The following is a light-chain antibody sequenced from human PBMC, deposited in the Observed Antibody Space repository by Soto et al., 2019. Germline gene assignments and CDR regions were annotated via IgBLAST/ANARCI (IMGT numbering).Light chain of an antibody. Sequence: IEVTQSPSSLAASLGDRVTITCRASQTIGTYVNWYRQKSGAAPELLIYDASTLQSGVPSRFRGGASGTDFTLTISSLQLVDFATYYCQQSYNTPLTFGQGTKVEIK. J-gene: IGKJ1*01. V-gene: IGKV1-39*01. CDR2: DAS. CDR3: QQSYNTPLT. CDR1: QTIGTY.